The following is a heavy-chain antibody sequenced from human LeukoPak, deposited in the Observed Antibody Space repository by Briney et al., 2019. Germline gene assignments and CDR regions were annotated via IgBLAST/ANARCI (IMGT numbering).Heavy chain of an antibody. Sequence: PSETLSLTCTGSGGSISSYYWSWIRQPPGKGLEWIGYIYYSGSTNYNPSLKSRVTISVDTSKNQFSLKLSSVTAADTAVYYCARDRSVVVPADIYSWFHPWGQGTLVTVSS. J-gene: IGHJ5*02. CDR2: IYYSGST. CDR3: ARDRSVVVPADIYSWFHP. V-gene: IGHV4-59*01. CDR1: GGSISSYY. D-gene: IGHD2-2*02.